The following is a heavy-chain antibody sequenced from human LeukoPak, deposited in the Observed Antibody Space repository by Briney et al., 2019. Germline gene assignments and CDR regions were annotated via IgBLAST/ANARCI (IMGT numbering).Heavy chain of an antibody. CDR1: GYTFTGYY. V-gene: IGHV1-2*02. CDR2: INPNSGGT. J-gene: IGHJ4*02. Sequence: ASVKVSSKASGYTFTGYYMHWVRQAPGQGLEWMGWINPNSGGTNYAQKFQGRVTMTRDTSISTAYMELSRLRSDDTAVYYCARGESAQGLRFLEWLLDFDYWGQGTLVTVSS. D-gene: IGHD3-3*01. CDR3: ARGESAQGLRFLEWLLDFDY.